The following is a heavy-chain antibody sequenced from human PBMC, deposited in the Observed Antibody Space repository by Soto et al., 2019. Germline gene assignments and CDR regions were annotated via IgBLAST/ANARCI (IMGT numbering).Heavy chain of an antibody. CDR2: ISPYNGNT. CDR3: ARSYSKYFSSSDNDY. V-gene: IGHV1-18*01. CDR1: GYTFPNYG. J-gene: IGHJ4*02. D-gene: IGHD6-6*01. Sequence: ASVKVSCKASGYTFPNYGITWVRQAPRQGLEWMGWISPYNGNTDYAQDLQGRVAMTTDTSTSTVYMELRSLRSDDTAVYYCARSYSKYFSSSDNDYWGQGTRVTVSS.